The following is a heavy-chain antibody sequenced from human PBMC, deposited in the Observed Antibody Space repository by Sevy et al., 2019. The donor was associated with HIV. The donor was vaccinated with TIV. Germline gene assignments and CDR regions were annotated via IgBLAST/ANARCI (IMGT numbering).Heavy chain of an antibody. CDR2: MNPDSGRR. CDR3: ARADLDSSTFFYYYGMDV. V-gene: IGHV1-8*02. Sequence: ASVKVSCKASGYTFSGYDINWVRQATGQGLEWMGWMNPDSGRRGYAPKFKGRVTMTPNTSIDTAYMELRRLRSEDSAVYYCARADLDSSTFFYYYGMDVWGQGTTVTVSS. D-gene: IGHD6-13*01. J-gene: IGHJ6*02. CDR1: GYTFSGYD.